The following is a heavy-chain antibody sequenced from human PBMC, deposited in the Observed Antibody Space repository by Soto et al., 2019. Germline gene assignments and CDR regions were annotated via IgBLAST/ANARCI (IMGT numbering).Heavy chain of an antibody. V-gene: IGHV3-23*01. D-gene: IGHD2-2*01. CDR1: GLTFPSYA. J-gene: IGHJ6*03. CDR3: AKGSSSTQYLNYYFYHMDV. Sequence: LLESGGGLVQPGGSLRLSCAASGLTFPSYAMNWVRQAPGKGLEWVSAIGGSGANTYYADSVKGRFTISRDNSKNTVYLQRNSLRAEDTAVYYCAKGSSSTQYLNYYFYHMDVWGKGTTVSVSS. CDR2: IGGSGANT.